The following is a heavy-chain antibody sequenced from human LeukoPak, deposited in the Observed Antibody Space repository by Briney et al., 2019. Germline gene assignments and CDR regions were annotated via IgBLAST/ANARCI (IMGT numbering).Heavy chain of an antibody. CDR2: VYTDGRT. J-gene: IGHJ4*02. CDR3: TRGSSTVSAGYN. D-gene: IGHD1-1*01. V-gene: IGHV3-53*01. Sequence: GDSLRLSCAASGFTVNRDYMSWVRQSPGKGLEWVSVVYTDGRTFYADSVKGRFTISRDDSKNTVFLQMNSLRAEDTAIYFCTRGSSTVSAGYNWGRGTVVIVSS. CDR1: GFTVNRDY.